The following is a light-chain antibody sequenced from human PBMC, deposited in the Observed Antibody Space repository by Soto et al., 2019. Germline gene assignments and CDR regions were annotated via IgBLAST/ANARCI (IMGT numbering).Light chain of an antibody. Sequence: DIQMTQSPSTLSASVGDRVTIPCRASQSISSWLAWYQQKPGTAPKLLIYDASSLESGVPSRFSGSGSGTEFTLTISSLRPDDFATYYCQQYNSYSSWTFGQGTKVDIK. J-gene: IGKJ1*01. CDR3: QQYNSYSSWT. CDR1: QSISSW. V-gene: IGKV1-5*01. CDR2: DAS.